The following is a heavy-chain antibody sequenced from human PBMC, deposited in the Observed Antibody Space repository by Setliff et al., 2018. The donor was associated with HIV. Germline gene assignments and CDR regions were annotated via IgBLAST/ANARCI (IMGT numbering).Heavy chain of an antibody. CDR3: ATHYYYYMDV. V-gene: IGHV4-39*01. Sequence: SETLSLTCTVSGGSISSSSYYWGWIRQPPGKGLEWIGSIYYSGSTYYNPSLKSRVTISVDTSKNQLSLKLSSVTAADTAVYYCATHYYYYMDVWGKGTTVTVSS. J-gene: IGHJ6*03. CDR1: GGSISSSSYY. CDR2: IYYSGST.